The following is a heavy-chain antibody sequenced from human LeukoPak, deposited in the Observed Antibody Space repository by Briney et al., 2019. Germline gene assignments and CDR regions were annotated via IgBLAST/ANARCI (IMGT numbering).Heavy chain of an antibody. J-gene: IGHJ4*02. CDR3: STDGPYTGYGRDY. Sequence: GGSLRLSCAASGFSSIYSWMRWVRQAPGKGLEWVGRIKSRTDGGTTDYATPVKGRFIMSRDDSRNMLYLQMNSLKAEDTAVAYCSTDGPYTGYGRDYWGQGILVTVSS. V-gene: IGHV3-15*01. CDR2: IKSRTDGGTT. D-gene: IGHD5-12*01. CDR1: GFSSIYSW.